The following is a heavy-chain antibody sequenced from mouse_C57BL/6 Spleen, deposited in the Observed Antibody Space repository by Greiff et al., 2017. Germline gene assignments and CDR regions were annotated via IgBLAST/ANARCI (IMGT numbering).Heavy chain of an antibody. Sequence: VQLQQPGAELVKPGASVKLSCKASGYTFTSYWLHWVKQRPGQGLEWIGMIHPNSGSTNYNEEFTSKATLTVDKSSCTAYIQLSSLTSEDYAVDFCARSSGYDGAMDYWGQGTSVTVSS. CDR1: GYTFTSYW. V-gene: IGHV1-64*01. CDR2: IHPNSGST. J-gene: IGHJ4*01. D-gene: IGHD2-2*01. CDR3: ARSSGYDGAMDY.